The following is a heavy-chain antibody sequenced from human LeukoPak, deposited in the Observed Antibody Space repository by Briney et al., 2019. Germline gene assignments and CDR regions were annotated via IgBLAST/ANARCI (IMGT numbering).Heavy chain of an antibody. CDR1: GGSISSGHYY. V-gene: IGHV4-61*02. D-gene: IGHD3-10*01. CDR2: ISSSGST. CDR3: ARALSRWNYGSGRWFDP. J-gene: IGHJ5*02. Sequence: PSQTLSLTCTVSGGSISSGHYYWNWVRQPAGKGLEWIGRISSSGSTTYSPSLTSRVTMSLDTSTNQFSLRLTSVTAADTAVYYCARALSRWNYGSGRWFDPWGQGTLVTVSS.